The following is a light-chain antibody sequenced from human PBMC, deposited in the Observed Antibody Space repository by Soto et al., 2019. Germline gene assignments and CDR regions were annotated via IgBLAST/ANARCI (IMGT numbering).Light chain of an antibody. J-gene: IGLJ1*01. V-gene: IGLV2-8*01. CDR1: SSDVVSYNY. Sequence: QSVLTQPPSASGSPGQSVTISCTGTSSDVVSYNYVPWYQQHPGRAPKLMIYEVTKRPSGVPDRFSGSKSGNTASLTVSGLQAADEADYYCSSYAGSNNFPYVFGTGTKVTVL. CDR3: SSYAGSNNFPYV. CDR2: EVT.